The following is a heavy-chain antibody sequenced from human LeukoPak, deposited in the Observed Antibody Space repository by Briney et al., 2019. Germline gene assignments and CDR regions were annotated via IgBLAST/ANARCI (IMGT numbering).Heavy chain of an antibody. CDR3: ARADSSDYSLFDY. CDR1: GGSISSGGYY. CDR2: IYYSGST. D-gene: IGHD3-22*01. V-gene: IGHV4-31*03. J-gene: IGHJ4*02. Sequence: SETLSLTCTVSGGSISSGGYYWSWIRQHPGKGLEWIGYIYYSGSTYYNPSLKSRVTISVDTSKNQFSLKLSSVTAADTAVYYCARADSSDYSLFDYWGQGTLVTVSS.